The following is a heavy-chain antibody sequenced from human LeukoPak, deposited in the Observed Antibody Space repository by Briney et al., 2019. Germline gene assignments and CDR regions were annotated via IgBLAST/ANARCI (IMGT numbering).Heavy chain of an antibody. J-gene: IGHJ5*02. D-gene: IGHD3-16*01. Sequence: VASVWVSCKASGYTSISYGISWVRQAPGQGLEWMGWISAYKGNTKYAQKFQGRVTMTTDTSTSTAYMELRSLRSDDTAVYYCARVRGRSNWFDPWGQGTLVTVSS. V-gene: IGHV1-18*04. CDR2: ISAYKGNT. CDR1: GYTSISYG. CDR3: ARVRGRSNWFDP.